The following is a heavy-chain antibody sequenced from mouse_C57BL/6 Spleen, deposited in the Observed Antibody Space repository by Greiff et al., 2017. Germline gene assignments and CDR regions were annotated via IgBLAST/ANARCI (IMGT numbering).Heavy chain of an antibody. V-gene: IGHV5-6*01. D-gene: IGHD2-5*01. Sequence: EVQRVESGGDLVKPGGSLKLSCAASGFTFSSYGMSWVRQTPDKRLEWVATISSGGSYTYYPDSVKGRFTISRDNAKNTLYLQMSSLKSEDTAMYYCARGSNYGYWYFDVWGTGTTVTVSS. CDR1: GFTFSSYG. J-gene: IGHJ1*03. CDR2: ISSGGSYT. CDR3: ARGSNYGYWYFDV.